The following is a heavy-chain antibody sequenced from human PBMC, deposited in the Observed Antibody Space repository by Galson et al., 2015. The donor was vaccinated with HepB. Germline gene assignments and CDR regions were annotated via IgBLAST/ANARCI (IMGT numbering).Heavy chain of an antibody. J-gene: IGHJ4*02. D-gene: IGHD1/OR15-1a*01. V-gene: IGHV3-7*01. CDR2: TYPDGSEE. CDR1: GFDCSRHG. Sequence: SLRLSCATSGFDCSRHGMPWVRQAPGKGLEWVANTYPDGSEEYYLDSVRGRFTISRDNAKNSLYLQMNGLRAEDTALYYCARGNSPEYWGQGTLVTVSS. CDR3: ARGNSPEY.